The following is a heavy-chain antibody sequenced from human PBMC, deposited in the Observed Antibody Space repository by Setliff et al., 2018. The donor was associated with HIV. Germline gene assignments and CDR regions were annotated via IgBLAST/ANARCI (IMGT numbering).Heavy chain of an antibody. J-gene: IGHJ3*02. CDR3: ARHRPWEVDVFDI. Sequence: PSETLSLTCSVSGGSMRNYCWSWIRQPPRKGLEWVGYISYNGITTYNPSLKSRVTISVDTSKNQFSLKLTSVTAADTAVYYCARHRPWEVDVFDIWGQGTMVT. CDR1: GGSMRNYC. V-gene: IGHV4-59*08. CDR2: ISYNGIT. D-gene: IGHD1-26*01.